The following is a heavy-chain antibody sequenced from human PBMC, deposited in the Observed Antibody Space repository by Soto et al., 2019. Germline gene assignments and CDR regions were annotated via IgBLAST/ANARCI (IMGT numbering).Heavy chain of an antibody. V-gene: IGHV4-34*01. CDR3: ARVILNYDSSGLDL. CDR1: GGSFSGYY. D-gene: IGHD3-22*01. J-gene: IGHJ2*01. Sequence: ESLKISCAVYGGSFSGYYWSWIRQPPGKGLEWIGEINHSGSTNYNPSLKSRVTISVDTSKNQFSLKLSSVTAADTAVYYCARVILNYDSSGLDLWGRGTLVTVSS. CDR2: INHSGST.